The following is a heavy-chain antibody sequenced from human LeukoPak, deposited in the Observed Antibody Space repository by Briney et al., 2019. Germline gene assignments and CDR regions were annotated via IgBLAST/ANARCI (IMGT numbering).Heavy chain of an antibody. Sequence: GGPLRLSCAASGFTFSFYSMHWVRQAPGKGLEWVSCISSSGNYIYYADSVKGRFIISRDNDKNSLHLQMNILRADDTAVYYCARDQQPEVPTSDSSPSAWGQGTLVTVSS. V-gene: IGHV3-21*01. CDR1: GFTFSFYS. CDR3: ARDQQPEVPTSDSSPSA. J-gene: IGHJ5*02. CDR2: ISSSGNYI. D-gene: IGHD2-2*01.